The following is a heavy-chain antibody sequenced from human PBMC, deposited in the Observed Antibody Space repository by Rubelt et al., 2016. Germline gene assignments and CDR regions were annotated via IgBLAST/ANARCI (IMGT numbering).Heavy chain of an antibody. J-gene: IGHJ4*02. CDR1: GFTFTSYT. Sequence: EVQLVESGGGLVQPGGSLRLSCAGSGFTFTSYTMNWVRQAPGKGLEWVSAISGSGGSTYYADSVKGRFTISRANSKNTLYRQMNSLRAEDTAVYYCAKGSYGSGSWTFDFWGQGTLVTVSS. V-gene: IGHV3-23*04. CDR2: ISGSGGST. D-gene: IGHD3-10*01. CDR3: AKGSYGSGSWTFDF.